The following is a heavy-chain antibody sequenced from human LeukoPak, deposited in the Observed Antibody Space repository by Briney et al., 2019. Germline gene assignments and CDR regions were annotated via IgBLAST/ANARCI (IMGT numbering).Heavy chain of an antibody. J-gene: IGHJ3*02. CDR1: GFTFTSSA. Sequence: SVKVSCKASGFTFTSSAMQWVRQARGQRLEWIGWIVVGSGNTNYAQKFQERVTITRDMSTSTAYMELSSLRSEDTAVYYCARRLSHSVVTQWGAFDIWGQGTMVTVSS. D-gene: IGHD2-21*02. CDR2: IVVGSGNT. V-gene: IGHV1-58*02. CDR3: ARRLSHSVVTQWGAFDI.